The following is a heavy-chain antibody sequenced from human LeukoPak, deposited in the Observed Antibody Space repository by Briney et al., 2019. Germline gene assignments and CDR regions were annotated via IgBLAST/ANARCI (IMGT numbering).Heavy chain of an antibody. D-gene: IGHD4-11*01. CDR2: IYHSGST. CDR1: GYSISSGYY. J-gene: IGHJ5*02. V-gene: IGHV4-38-2*01. Sequence: PSETLSLTCAVSGYSISSGYYWGWIRPPPRKGLEWIGIIYHSGSTYYNPSLKSRVTISVDTSKNQFSLKLSSVTAADTAVYYCASSDYRWFDPWGQGTLVTVSS. CDR3: ASSDYRWFDP.